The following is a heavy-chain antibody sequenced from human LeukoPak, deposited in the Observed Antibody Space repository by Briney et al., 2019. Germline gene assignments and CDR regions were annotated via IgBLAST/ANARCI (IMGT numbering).Heavy chain of an antibody. CDR2: ISYDGSNK. D-gene: IGHD3-3*01. V-gene: IGHV3-30*04. CDR3: ARGLFTNYDFWSAKSPRAFDI. Sequence: GGSLRLSCAASGFTFSIYAMHWVREAPGKRLEWVAVISYDGSNKYYADSVKGRFTISRDNSKNTLYLQMNSLRAEDTAVYYCARGLFTNYDFWSAKSPRAFDIWGQGTMVTVSS. CDR1: GFTFSIYA. J-gene: IGHJ3*02.